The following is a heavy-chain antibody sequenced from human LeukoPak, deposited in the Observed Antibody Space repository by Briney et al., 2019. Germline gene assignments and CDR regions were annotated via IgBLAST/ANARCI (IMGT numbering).Heavy chain of an antibody. CDR1: GGSIRSYY. CDR3: ARGGGSTDYYDSSGYF. V-gene: IGHV4-59*01. Sequence: SETLSLTCTVSGGSIRSYYWSWIRQPPGKGLEWIGYIYYSGSTNYNPSLKSRVTISVETSKNQFSLKLSSVTAADTAVYYCARGGGSTDYYDSSGYFWGQGTLVTVSS. CDR2: IYYSGST. D-gene: IGHD3-22*01. J-gene: IGHJ4*02.